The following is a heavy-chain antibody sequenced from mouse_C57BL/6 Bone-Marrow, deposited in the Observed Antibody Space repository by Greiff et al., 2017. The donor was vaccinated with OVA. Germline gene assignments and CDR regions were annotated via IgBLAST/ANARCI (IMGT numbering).Heavy chain of an antibody. CDR2: IWSGGST. Sequence: VQLVESGPGLVQPSQSLSITCTVSGFSLTSYGVHWVRQSPGKGLEWLGVIWSGGSTDYNAAFISRLSISKDNSKSQVFFKMNSLQADDTAIYYCARSPPTPGPYYYAMDYWGQGTSVTVSS. CDR3: ARSPPTPGPYYYAMDY. V-gene: IGHV2-2*01. J-gene: IGHJ4*01. D-gene: IGHD1-1*01. CDR1: GFSLTSYG.